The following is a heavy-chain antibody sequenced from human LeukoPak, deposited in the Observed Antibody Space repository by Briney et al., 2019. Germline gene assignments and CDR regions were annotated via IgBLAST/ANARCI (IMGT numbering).Heavy chain of an antibody. CDR1: GGSISSYH. CDR2: IYYSGST. CDR3: AKGAGPPWFDP. J-gene: IGHJ5*02. Sequence: SETLSLTCTVSGGSISSYHWSWIRQPPGKGLEWIGYIYYSGSTNYNPSLKSRVTISVDRSKNQFSLRLSSVTAADTAVYYCAKGAGPPWFDPWGQGTLVTVSS. V-gene: IGHV4-59*08. D-gene: IGHD6-19*01.